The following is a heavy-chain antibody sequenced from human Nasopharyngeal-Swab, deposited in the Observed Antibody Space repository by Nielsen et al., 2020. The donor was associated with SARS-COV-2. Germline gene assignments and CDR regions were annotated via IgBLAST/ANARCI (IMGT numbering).Heavy chain of an antibody. CDR1: GFTFSSYA. CDR3: AKGASSGWYGGYYMDV. Sequence: GESPKISCAASGFTFSSYAMSWVRQAPGKGLEWVSAISGSGGSTYYADSVKGRFTISRDNSKNTLYLQMNSLRAEDTAVYYCAKGASSGWYGGYYMDVWGKGTTVTVSS. V-gene: IGHV3-23*01. D-gene: IGHD6-19*01. J-gene: IGHJ6*03. CDR2: ISGSGGST.